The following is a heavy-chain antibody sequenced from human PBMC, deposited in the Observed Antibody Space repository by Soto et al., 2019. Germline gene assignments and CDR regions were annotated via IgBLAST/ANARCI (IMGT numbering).Heavy chain of an antibody. V-gene: IGHV3-11*01. CDR1: GFTFSDYY. J-gene: IGHJ6*03. Sequence: QVQLVESGGGLVKPGGSLRLSCAASGFTFSDYYMSWIRQAPGKGLEWVSYISSSGSTIYYADSVKGRFTISRDNAKNSLYLQMNSLRAEDTAVYYCASSPFTYDFWSGYFYYYYYMDVWGKGTTVTVSS. D-gene: IGHD3-3*01. CDR2: ISSSGSTI. CDR3: ASSPFTYDFWSGYFYYYYYMDV.